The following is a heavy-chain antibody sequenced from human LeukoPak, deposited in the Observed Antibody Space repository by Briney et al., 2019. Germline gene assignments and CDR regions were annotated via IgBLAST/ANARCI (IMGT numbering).Heavy chain of an antibody. CDR3: ASRLGYCSGRSSYDGFWFDP. V-gene: IGHV1-69*13. J-gene: IGHJ5*02. CDR2: IIPIFGTA. D-gene: IGHD2-15*01. CDR1: GGTFSSYA. Sequence: SVKVSCKASGGTFSSYAISWVRQAPGQGLEWMGGIIPIFGTANYAQKFQGRVTITADESTSTAYMELSSLRSEDTAVYYCASRLGYCSGRSSYDGFWFDPWGQGTLVTVSS.